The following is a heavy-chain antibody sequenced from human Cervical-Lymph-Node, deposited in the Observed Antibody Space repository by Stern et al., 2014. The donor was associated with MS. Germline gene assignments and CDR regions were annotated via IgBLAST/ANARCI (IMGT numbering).Heavy chain of an antibody. Sequence: QLQLQESGPGLVKPSGTLSLTCNVSGATITSDKWWTWVRQSPGKGLEWIGEIYHSGSTKHNPSLKSRVTLSVDKSKNDFSLKLTSVTAADTAVYYCARVGRRELLYDGFDIWGQGTMVTVSS. CDR1: GATITSDKW. V-gene: IGHV4-4*02. CDR3: ARVGRRELLYDGFDI. D-gene: IGHD1-7*01. J-gene: IGHJ3*02. CDR2: IYHSGST.